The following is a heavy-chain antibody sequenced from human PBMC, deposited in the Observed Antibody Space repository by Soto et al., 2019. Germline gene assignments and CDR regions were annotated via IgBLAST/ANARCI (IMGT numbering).Heavy chain of an antibody. CDR1: GDSFSSNSAA. V-gene: IGHV6-1*01. Sequence: SQTLSLTCAISGDSFSSNSAASNWIRQSPSRGLEWLGRTYYRSKWYNDYAVSVKSRITINPDTSKNQFSLQLNSVSPEDTAVYYCARHLEHTFDYWGQGTLVTVSS. J-gene: IGHJ4*02. CDR3: ARHLEHTFDY. CDR2: TYYRSKWYN.